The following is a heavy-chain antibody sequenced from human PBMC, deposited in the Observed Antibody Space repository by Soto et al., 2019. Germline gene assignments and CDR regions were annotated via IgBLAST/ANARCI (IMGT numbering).Heavy chain of an antibody. Sequence: QVQLVQSGAEVKKPGSSVKVSCKASGGTFSSYAISWVRQAPGQGLEWMGGILPIFGTANYAQKYQGRVTITADEATSTAYMEQSSLRSEDTAVYYCASYPDPPRNYYGSGSYTRDAFDIWGQGTMVTVSS. J-gene: IGHJ3*02. D-gene: IGHD3-10*01. CDR2: ILPIFGTA. V-gene: IGHV1-69*01. CDR1: GGTFSSYA. CDR3: ASYPDPPRNYYGSGSYTRDAFDI.